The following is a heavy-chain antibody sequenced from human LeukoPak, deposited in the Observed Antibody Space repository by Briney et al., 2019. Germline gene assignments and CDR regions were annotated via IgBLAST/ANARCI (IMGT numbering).Heavy chain of an antibody. CDR3: ARTSTSGWYQRYFQH. D-gene: IGHD6-19*01. Sequence: GASVKVSCKASGYTFTSYGISWVRQAPGQGLEWIGWISAYNGHTNYAQKLQGRVTMTTDTSTSTAYMELRSLRSDDTAVYYCARTSTSGWYQRYFQHWGQGTLVTVSS. CDR1: GYTFTSYG. J-gene: IGHJ1*01. V-gene: IGHV1-18*01. CDR2: ISAYNGHT.